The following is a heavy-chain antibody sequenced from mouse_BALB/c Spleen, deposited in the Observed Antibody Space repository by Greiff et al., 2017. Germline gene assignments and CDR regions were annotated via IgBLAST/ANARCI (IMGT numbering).Heavy chain of an antibody. Sequence: QVQLQQSGAELARPGASVKLSCKASGYTFTSYWMQWVKQRPGQGLEWIGAIYPGDGDTRYTQKFKGKATLTADKSSSTAYMQLSSLASEDSAVYYCARGGSMIYFDYWGQGTTLTVSS. CDR3: ARGGSMIYFDY. CDR2: IYPGDGDT. J-gene: IGHJ2*01. CDR1: GYTFTSYW. D-gene: IGHD2-3*01. V-gene: IGHV1-87*01.